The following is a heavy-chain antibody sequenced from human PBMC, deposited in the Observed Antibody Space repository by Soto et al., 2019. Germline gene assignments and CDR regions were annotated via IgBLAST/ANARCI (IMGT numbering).Heavy chain of an antibody. D-gene: IGHD6-13*01. CDR2: VYFSGSN. V-gene: IGHV4-59*01. Sequence: PSEPLSLTCTVSGESINGYYWSWVRQPPGKGLEWIGYVYFSGSNNYNPSLKSRVTISVNTSKQQVSLRLSSVTAADTAVYYCARSIATPGTNIDYWGQGTLVTVSS. CDR3: ARSIATPGTNIDY. CDR1: GESINGYY. J-gene: IGHJ4*02.